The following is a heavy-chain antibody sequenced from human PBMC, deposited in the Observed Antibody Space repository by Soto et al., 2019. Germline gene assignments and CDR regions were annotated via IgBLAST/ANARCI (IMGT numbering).Heavy chain of an antibody. CDR2: IYHGGST. CDR1: GYSISSGYY. J-gene: IGHJ5*02. CDR3: ARVGTSLQYYYDIRPYSFENWFDP. D-gene: IGHD3-22*01. V-gene: IGHV4-38-2*01. Sequence: PSETLSLTCAVSGYSISSGYYWGCLGQPPGKGLEWIGGIYHGGSTSYNPSPHSRVTSSIDMTNNHVSMILKPFTAADTAVHYLARVGTSLQYYYDIRPYSFENWFDPWGQGTLVTVSS.